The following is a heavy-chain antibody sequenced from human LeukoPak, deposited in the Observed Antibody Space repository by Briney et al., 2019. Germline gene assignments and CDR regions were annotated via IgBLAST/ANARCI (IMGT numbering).Heavy chain of an antibody. CDR3: AKYKGTPARRYSSSPVGYNYSMDV. D-gene: IGHD6-6*01. V-gene: IGHV3-23*01. J-gene: IGHJ6*03. CDR2: ISGSGGST. CDR1: GFTFSSYA. Sequence: GGSLRLSCAASGFTFSSYAMSWVRQAPGKGLEWVSAISGSGGSTYYADSVKGRFTISRDNSKNTLYLQMNSLRAEHTAVYYCAKYKGTPARRYSSSPVGYNYSMDVWGKGTTVTVSS.